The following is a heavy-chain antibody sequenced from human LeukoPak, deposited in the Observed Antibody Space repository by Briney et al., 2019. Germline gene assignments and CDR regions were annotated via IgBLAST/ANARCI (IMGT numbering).Heavy chain of an antibody. CDR1: GFTFSSYA. Sequence: GGSLRLSCAASGFTFSSYAMSWVRQAPGKGLEWISGISGSGGSTYYADSVKGRFTISRDNSKDTLYLQMNSLRVEDTAVYYCARETPDSSSWTVFDFWGQGTLVTVSS. CDR2: ISGSGGST. J-gene: IGHJ4*02. D-gene: IGHD6-13*01. V-gene: IGHV3-23*01. CDR3: ARETPDSSSWTVFDF.